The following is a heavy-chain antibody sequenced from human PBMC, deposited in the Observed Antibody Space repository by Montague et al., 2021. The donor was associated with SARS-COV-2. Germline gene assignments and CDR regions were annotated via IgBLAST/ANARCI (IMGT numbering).Heavy chain of an antibody. D-gene: IGHD3-3*01. CDR1: GGSISRYY. V-gene: IGHV4-4*07. J-gene: IGHJ6*02. CDR3: ASGKYYDFWSGYYSHDYVSGMDV. Sequence: SETLSLTCTLSGGSISRYYWSWIRQSAGKGLEWIGRIHTSGSTDYKPSLNSRVTTSLETSKNQFSLKLSSVTAADTAVYYCASGKYYDFWSGYYSHDYVSGMDVWGQGTTVTVSS. CDR2: IHTSGST.